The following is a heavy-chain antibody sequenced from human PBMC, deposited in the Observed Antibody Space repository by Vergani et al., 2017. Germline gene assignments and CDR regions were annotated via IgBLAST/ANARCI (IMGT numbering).Heavy chain of an antibody. CDR1: GFTFSSYW. CDR3: ARETYDYVWGSYRWGYFDY. V-gene: IGHV3-7*03. D-gene: IGHD3-16*02. J-gene: IGHJ4*02. Sequence: EVQLVESGGGLVQPGGSLRLSCAASGFTFSSYWMSWVRQAPGKGLEWVANIKQDGSEKYYVDSVKGRFTISRDNAKNSLYLQMNSLRAEDTAVYYCARETYDYVWGSYRWGYFDYWGQGTLVTVSS. CDR2: IKQDGSEK.